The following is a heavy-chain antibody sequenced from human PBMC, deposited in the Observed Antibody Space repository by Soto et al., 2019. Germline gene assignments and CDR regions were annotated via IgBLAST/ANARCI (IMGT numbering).Heavy chain of an antibody. Sequence: ASVKVSCKASGYTFTSYDINWVRQATGQGLEWMGWMNPNSGNTGYAQKFQGRVTMTRNTSISTAYMELSSLRSEDTAVYYCARTSPLLLWFGELLRKGYGMDVWGQGTTVTVS. J-gene: IGHJ6*02. CDR1: GYTFTSYD. D-gene: IGHD3-10*01. V-gene: IGHV1-8*01. CDR2: MNPNSGNT. CDR3: ARTSPLLLWFGELLRKGYGMDV.